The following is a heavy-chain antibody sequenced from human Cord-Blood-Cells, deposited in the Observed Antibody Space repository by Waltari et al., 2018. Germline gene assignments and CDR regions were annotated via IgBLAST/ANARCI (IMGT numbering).Heavy chain of an antibody. J-gene: IGHJ3*02. CDR3: ARSTYYYGSVSYYDAFDI. CDR1: GGSISSGSYY. CDR2: SYTSGGT. D-gene: IGHD3-10*01. Sequence: QVQLQESGPGLVKPSQTLSLTCTVSGGSISSGSYYWSWIRKPAGKGLEWIGYSYTSGGTNYNPSLKSRVTITVDTSKNQFSLKLSSVTAADTAVYYCARSTYYYGSVSYYDAFDIWGQGTMVTVSS. V-gene: IGHV4-61*09.